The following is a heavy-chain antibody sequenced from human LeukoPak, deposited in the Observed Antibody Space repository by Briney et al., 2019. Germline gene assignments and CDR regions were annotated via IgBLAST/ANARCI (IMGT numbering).Heavy chain of an antibody. D-gene: IGHD6-19*01. CDR2: ISGSGAIT. Sequence: GGSLRLSCAASGFTFNSYAMSWVRQAPGQGLELVSAISGSGAITFYADSVKGRFTISRDNSKNTLYLQMNSLRAEDTALYYCAKTKGSAWYPLDYWGQGTLVTVPS. V-gene: IGHV3-23*01. CDR3: AKTKGSAWYPLDY. CDR1: GFTFNSYA. J-gene: IGHJ4*02.